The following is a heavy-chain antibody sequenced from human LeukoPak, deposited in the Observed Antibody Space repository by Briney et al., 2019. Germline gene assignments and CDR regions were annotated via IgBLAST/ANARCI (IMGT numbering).Heavy chain of an antibody. CDR3: AKDMNSYGSGSSYNPWGPFDS. CDR2: MAWNSANT. D-gene: IGHD3-10*01. Sequence: SRTLACPAVTFILDNYAMHWVRQAAGKVLEWVSGMAWNSANTGFADSVKGRFTISRDNAQNSLYLQMNSLTPEDTAFYFCAKDMNSYGSGSSYNPWGPFDSWGQGTLVTVSS. J-gene: IGHJ4*02. V-gene: IGHV3-9*01. CDR1: TFILDNYA.